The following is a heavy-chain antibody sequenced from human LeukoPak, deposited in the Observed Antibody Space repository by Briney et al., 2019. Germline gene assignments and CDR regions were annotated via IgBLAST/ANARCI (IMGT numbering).Heavy chain of an antibody. CDR2: IDPSDSYT. J-gene: IGHJ4*02. V-gene: IGHV5-10-1*01. CDR3: ARTSGYEASPDY. D-gene: IGHD5-12*01. CDR1: GYSFTTYW. Sequence: GESLKISCKVSGYSFTTYWISWVRQMPGKGLEWMGKIDPSDSYTIYSPSFQGHVTISADKSISTAYLQGSSLKVSDTAMYYCARTSGYEASPDYWGQGTLVTVSS.